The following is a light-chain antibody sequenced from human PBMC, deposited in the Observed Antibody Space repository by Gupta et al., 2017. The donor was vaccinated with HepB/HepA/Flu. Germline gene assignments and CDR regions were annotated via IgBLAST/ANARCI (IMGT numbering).Light chain of an antibody. CDR3: MQSIQPPRS. V-gene: IGKV2D-29*01. Sequence: DIVMTPTLLSLSVPPGQPASISCNSSQSLLHSDGKTELYWYLQKPGQPPQLLIYDVSNRFSGVPDRFSGRGSGTDFTLTISRVEAEDVGVYYCMQSIQPPRSFGQGTKLEIK. CDR2: DVS. J-gene: IGKJ2*04. CDR1: QSLLHSDGKTE.